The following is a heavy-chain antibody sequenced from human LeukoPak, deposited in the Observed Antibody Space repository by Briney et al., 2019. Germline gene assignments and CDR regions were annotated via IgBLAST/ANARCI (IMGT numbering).Heavy chain of an antibody. D-gene: IGHD5-24*01. Sequence: SETLSLTCTVSGGSISSNSYFWCWIRQPPGRGLEWIGSIDYSGDTYSNPSLKSRVTISVDTSKNQLSLKLTSVTAADRAVYYCATDLRDGYNYITGLFDYWGQGTLVTVSS. V-gene: IGHV4-39*07. CDR2: IDYSGDT. CDR3: ATDLRDGYNYITGLFDY. CDR1: GGSISSNSYF. J-gene: IGHJ4*02.